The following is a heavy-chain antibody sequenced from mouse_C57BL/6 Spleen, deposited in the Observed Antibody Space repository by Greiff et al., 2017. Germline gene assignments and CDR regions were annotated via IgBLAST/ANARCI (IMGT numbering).Heavy chain of an antibody. D-gene: IGHD1-1*01. CDR3: AREGYYGSSPYYYAMDY. Sequence: EVQLQESGGGLVKPGGSLKLSCAASGFTFSSYAMSWVRQTPEKRLEWVATISDGGSYTYYPDNVKGRFTISRDNAKNNLYLQMSHLKSEDTAMYYCAREGYYGSSPYYYAMDYWGQGTSVTVSS. CDR1: GFTFSSYA. J-gene: IGHJ4*01. V-gene: IGHV5-4*01. CDR2: ISDGGSYT.